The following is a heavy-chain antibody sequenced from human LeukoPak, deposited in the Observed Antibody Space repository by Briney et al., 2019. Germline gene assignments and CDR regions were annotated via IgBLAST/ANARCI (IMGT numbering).Heavy chain of an antibody. J-gene: IGHJ4*02. D-gene: IGHD1-1*01. CDR1: GGSISPYY. CDR3: ARFSYRQKTTTDY. Sequence: SETLSLTCTVSGGSISPYYWSWIWQPPGKRLEWIGYIFYSGSTSFSPSLKSRVTMSVDTSKNQFSLKLSSVTAADTAVYYCARFSYRQKTTTDYWGQGTLVTVSS. V-gene: IGHV4-59*08. CDR2: IFYSGST.